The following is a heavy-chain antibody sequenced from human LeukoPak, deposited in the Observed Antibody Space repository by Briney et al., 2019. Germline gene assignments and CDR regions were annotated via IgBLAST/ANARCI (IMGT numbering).Heavy chain of an antibody. J-gene: IGHJ4*02. CDR3: AILWPTSDFDY. CDR1: GGTLSRYA. V-gene: IGHV1-69*04. CDR2: IIPILGMA. D-gene: IGHD3-10*01. Sequence: SSVKVSCKPSGGTLSRYAISLVRQAPGQGLECMGRIIPILGMANYAQKFPGRATITADKYTRKPYIQLSSLRSDDTPVYYCAILWPTSDFDYWGQGTLVTVSS.